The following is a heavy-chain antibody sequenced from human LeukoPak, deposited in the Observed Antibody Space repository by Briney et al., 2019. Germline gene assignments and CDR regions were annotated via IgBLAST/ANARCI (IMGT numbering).Heavy chain of an antibody. CDR1: GFTVSSNY. CDR2: IYSGGST. CDR3: ARGNLDYGDLEYFQH. V-gene: IGHV3-66*01. D-gene: IGHD4-17*01. Sequence: PGGSLRLSCAASGFTVSSNYMSWVRQAPGKGLEWVSVIYSGGSTYYADSVKGRFTISRDNSKNTLYLQMNSLRAEDTAVYYCARGNLDYGDLEYFQHWGQGTLVTVSS. J-gene: IGHJ1*01.